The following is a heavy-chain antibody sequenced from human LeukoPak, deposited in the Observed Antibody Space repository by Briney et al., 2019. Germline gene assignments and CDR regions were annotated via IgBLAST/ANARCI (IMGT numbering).Heavy chain of an antibody. J-gene: IGHJ4*02. D-gene: IGHD3-10*01. CDR3: AGGGSRYGSGIDY. CDR1: GTSLTSYF. Sequence: MPSETLSLTCTVYGTSLTSYFWSWIRQPPGKGLGWNGSIYYSGRTNYNTSLKSRVTISEDTSKNQSSLKLSSGTAANAAVYYCAGGGSRYGSGIDYWGQGTLVTVSS. V-gene: IGHV4-59*01. CDR2: IYYSGRT.